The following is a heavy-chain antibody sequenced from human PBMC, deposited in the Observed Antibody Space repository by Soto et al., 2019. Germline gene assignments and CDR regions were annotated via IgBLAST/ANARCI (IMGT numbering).Heavy chain of an antibody. CDR1: GGSISSGDYY. J-gene: IGHJ4*02. CDR2: IYYSGST. D-gene: IGHD3-22*01. CDR3: ARVRYYDISLDY. Sequence: SETLSLTCTVSGGSISSGDYYWSWIRQPPGKGLEWIGYIYYSGSTYYNPSLKSRVTISVDTSKNQFSLKLSSVTAADTAVYYCARVRYYDISLDYWGQGTLVTVSS. V-gene: IGHV4-30-4*01.